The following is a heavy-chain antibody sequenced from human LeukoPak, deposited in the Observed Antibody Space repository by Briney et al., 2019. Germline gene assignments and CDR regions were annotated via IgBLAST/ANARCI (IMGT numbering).Heavy chain of an antibody. CDR1: GDSISSSNW. V-gene: IGHV4-4*02. D-gene: IGHD2-8*01. CDR2: ISHSGTT. J-gene: IGHJ4*02. Sequence: PSETLSLTCAVSGDSISSSNWWSWVRQPPGKGLEWIGEISHSGTTNYNPSLKSRVTISLDSSKNLFSLQLTSLTAAATAVYYCAQNGGVSLGDNWGQGTLVIVS. CDR3: AQNGGVSLGDN.